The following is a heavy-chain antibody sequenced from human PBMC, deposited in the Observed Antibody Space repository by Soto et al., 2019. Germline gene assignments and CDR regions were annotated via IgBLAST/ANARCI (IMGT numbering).Heavy chain of an antibody. J-gene: IGHJ3*02. CDR3: ARLGDYVWGNYRYFDAFDI. V-gene: IGHV4-31*03. D-gene: IGHD3-16*02. CDR2: IYYSGST. CDR1: GGSINSGGYY. Sequence: SSETLSLTCTVSGGSINSGGYYWSWIRLHPGKGLEWIGYIYYSGSTYYNPSLKSRVTISVDTSKNQFSLKLSSVTAADTAVYYCARLGDYVWGNYRYFDAFDIWGQGTMVTVSS.